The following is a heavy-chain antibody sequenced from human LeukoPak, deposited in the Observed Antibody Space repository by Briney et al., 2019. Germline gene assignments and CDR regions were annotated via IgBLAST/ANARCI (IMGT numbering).Heavy chain of an antibody. J-gene: IGHJ4*02. CDR2: ISVSDDST. Sequence: PGGSLRLSCAASGFTSSDYTMNWVRQSPGKGLEWVSGISVSDDSTYYADSMKGRFTISRDKSNNMLDLQMNSLRAEDTAVYYCARDRYCVSTNCPYDCWGQGTPVTVSS. D-gene: IGHD2-2*01. V-gene: IGHV3-23*01. CDR3: ARDRYCVSTNCPYDC. CDR1: GFTSSDYT.